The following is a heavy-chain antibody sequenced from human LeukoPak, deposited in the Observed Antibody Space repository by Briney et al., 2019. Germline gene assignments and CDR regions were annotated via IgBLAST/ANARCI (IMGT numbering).Heavy chain of an antibody. Sequence: PGGSLRLSCAASGFTFSTDAMHWVRQAPKKGLEYVSAISGNGGSTYYANSVKGRFTISRDNSKNTLDLQMGSLRAEGMAVYYCARLVYYYDSSGYDYWGQGTLVTVSS. CDR3: ARLVYYYDSSGYDY. J-gene: IGHJ4*02. V-gene: IGHV3-64*01. D-gene: IGHD3-22*01. CDR2: ISGNGGST. CDR1: GFTFSTDA.